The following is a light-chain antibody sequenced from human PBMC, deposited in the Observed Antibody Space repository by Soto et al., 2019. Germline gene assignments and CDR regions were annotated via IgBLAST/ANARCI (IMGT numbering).Light chain of an antibody. V-gene: IGKV3-11*01. CDR2: DAF. Sequence: EIVLTQSPATLSLSPGERATLSCRASQSVSTYLAWYQQKAGQAPRLLIYDAFHRATGVPARFSGSGSETDFTLTISSLEPEDSAVYYCQQRYNWPPYTFGQGTKLEIK. CDR3: QQRYNWPPYT. CDR1: QSVSTY. J-gene: IGKJ2*01.